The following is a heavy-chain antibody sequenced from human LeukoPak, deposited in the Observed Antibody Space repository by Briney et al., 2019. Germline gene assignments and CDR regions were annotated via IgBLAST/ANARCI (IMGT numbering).Heavy chain of an antibody. CDR2: ISYDGSNK. CDR1: GFTFSSYA. D-gene: IGHD3-22*01. J-gene: IGHJ4*02. V-gene: IGHV3-30-3*01. Sequence: PGRSLRPSCAASGFTFSSYAMHWVRQAPGKGLEWVAVISYDGSNKYYADSVKGRFTISRDNSKNTLYLQMNSLRAEDTAVYYCARDTDSSGYYYMFDYWGQGTLVTVSS. CDR3: ARDTDSSGYYYMFDY.